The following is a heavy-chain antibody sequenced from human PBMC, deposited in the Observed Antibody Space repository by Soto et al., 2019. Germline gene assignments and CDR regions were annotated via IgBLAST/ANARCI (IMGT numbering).Heavy chain of an antibody. CDR3: ARLHYNYYYMDV. Sequence: SETLSLTCTVSGDSFGGSSYYWGWIRQPPGKGLEWIGTIHYSGSTYNNPSLKSRVSLSVNTSKNQFSLKVNSVTAADTAVYYCARLHYNYYYMDVWGKGTTVTVSS. V-gene: IGHV4-39*01. J-gene: IGHJ6*03. CDR1: GDSFGGSSYY. D-gene: IGHD1-20*01. CDR2: IHYSGST.